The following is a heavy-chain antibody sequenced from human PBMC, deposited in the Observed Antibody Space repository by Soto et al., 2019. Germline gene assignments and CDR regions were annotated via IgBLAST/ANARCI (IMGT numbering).Heavy chain of an antibody. CDR3: ARRLSTGWFFDF. Sequence: GESLKISCKGPGYSFTSYWIGWVRQMPGKGLEWMGIIYPGDSDTRYSPSFQGQVAFSADKSISTAYLQWSGLKASDTAIYYCARRLSTGWFFDFWGQGTLVTVSS. CDR1: GYSFTSYW. V-gene: IGHV5-51*01. J-gene: IGHJ4*02. CDR2: IYPGDSDT. D-gene: IGHD6-19*01.